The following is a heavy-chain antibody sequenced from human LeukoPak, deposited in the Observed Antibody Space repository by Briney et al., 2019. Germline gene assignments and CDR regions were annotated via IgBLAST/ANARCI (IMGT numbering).Heavy chain of an antibody. D-gene: IGHD6-19*01. V-gene: IGHV3-15*01. CDR1: GFTFSSYG. CDR3: TTDSSSGWLSY. CDR2: IKSKTDGGTT. Sequence: GGSLRLSCAASGFTFSSYGMSWVRQAPGKGLEWVGRIKSKTDGGTTDYAAPVKGRFTISRDDSKNTLYLQMNSLKTEDTAVYYCTTDSSSGWLSYWGQGTLVTVSS. J-gene: IGHJ4*02.